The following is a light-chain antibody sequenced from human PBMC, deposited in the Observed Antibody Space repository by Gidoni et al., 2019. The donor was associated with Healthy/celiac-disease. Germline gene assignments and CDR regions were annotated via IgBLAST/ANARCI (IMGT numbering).Light chain of an antibody. CDR1: QSVSSY. CDR3: QQRSNFPERT. J-gene: IGKJ4*01. CDR2: DAS. V-gene: IGKV3-11*01. Sequence: DIVLTQSPATLSLSPGERATLSCRASQSVSSYLAWYQPKPGQAPRLLIYDASNRATGIPARFSGSGSGTDFTLTISSLEPEDFAVYYCQQRSNFPERTFGGGTKVEIK.